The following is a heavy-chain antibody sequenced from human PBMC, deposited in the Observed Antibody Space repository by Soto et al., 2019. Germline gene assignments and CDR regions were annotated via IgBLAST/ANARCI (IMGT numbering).Heavy chain of an antibody. CDR3: ARVDCGGDCYSVLYYYYYGMDV. D-gene: IGHD2-21*02. J-gene: IGHJ6*02. Sequence: GGSLRLSCAASGFTFSSYGMHWVRQAPGKGLEWVAVIWYDGSNKYYADSVKGRFTISRDNSKNTLYLQMNSLRAEDTAVYYCARVDCGGDCYSVLYYYYYGMDVWGQGTSVTVSS. CDR2: IWYDGSNK. V-gene: IGHV3-33*01. CDR1: GFTFSSYG.